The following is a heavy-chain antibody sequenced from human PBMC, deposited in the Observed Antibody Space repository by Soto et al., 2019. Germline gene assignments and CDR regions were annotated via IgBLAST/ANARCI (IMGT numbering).Heavy chain of an antibody. Sequence: PGGSLRLSCAASEFTFSNYAMSWVRQAPGKGLEWVSSISDNGGTTYYADSVKGRFTISRDNSKNTLYLHMNSLRAEDTAVYYXXXXXXXXXXXXXXXGQGTQVTVSS. CDR1: EFTFSNYA. CDR3: XXXXXXXXXXXXX. J-gene: IGHJ4*02. V-gene: IGHV3-23*01. CDR2: ISDNGGTT.